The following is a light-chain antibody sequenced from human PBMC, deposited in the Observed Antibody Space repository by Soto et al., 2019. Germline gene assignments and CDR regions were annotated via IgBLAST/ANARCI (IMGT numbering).Light chain of an antibody. CDR1: QDIATF. J-gene: IGKJ1*01. Sequence: DIQMTQSPSSLSASAGDRITITCQASQDIATFLNWYQQKPGKAPKLLIFDAFSLESGVPSRFSGSGSGTEFTLTITSLQPDDFATYYCQQYKDYTYTFGQGTKVDIK. CDR2: DAF. V-gene: IGKV1-5*01. CDR3: QQYKDYTYT.